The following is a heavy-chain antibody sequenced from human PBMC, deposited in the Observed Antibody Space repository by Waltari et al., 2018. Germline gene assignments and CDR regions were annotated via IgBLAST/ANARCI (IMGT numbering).Heavy chain of an antibody. D-gene: IGHD1-26*01. V-gene: IGHV3-23*01. J-gene: IGHJ4*02. CDR1: GFPFSSYA. CDR3: AKDEGWESRHYYFDY. Sequence: EVQLLESGGGLVQPGGSLRLSCAASGFPFSSYAMSWVRQAPGKGLGWVSASGGSGGSTYYADAVKGRFTISRDNAKNTLYLQMNSRRAEDTAVYYCAKDEGWESRHYYFDYWGQGTLVTVSS. CDR2: SGGSGGST.